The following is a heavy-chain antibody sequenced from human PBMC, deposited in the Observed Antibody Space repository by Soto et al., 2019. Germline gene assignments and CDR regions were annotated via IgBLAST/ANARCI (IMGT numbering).Heavy chain of an antibody. CDR3: ARGHYYDSSGPFGY. CDR2: IWYDGSNK. J-gene: IGHJ4*02. V-gene: IGHV3-33*01. D-gene: IGHD3-22*01. CDR1: GFTFSSYG. Sequence: GGSLRLSCAASGFTFSSYGMHWVRQAPGKGLEWVAVIWYDGSNKYYADSVKGRSTISRDNSKNTLYLQMNSLRAEDTAVYYCARGHYYDSSGPFGYWGQGTLVTVSS.